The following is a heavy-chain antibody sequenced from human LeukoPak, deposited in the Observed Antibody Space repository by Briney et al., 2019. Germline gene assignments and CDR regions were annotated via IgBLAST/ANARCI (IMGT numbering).Heavy chain of an antibody. CDR1: GGSISNYY. V-gene: IGHV4-4*07. J-gene: IGHJ4*02. CDR2: IYTSGST. CDR3: ARIIAAAGSYYFDY. D-gene: IGHD6-13*01. Sequence: SETLSLTCTVSGGSISNYYWSWIRQPAGKGLEWIGRIYTSGSTNYNPSLKSRVTMSVDTSKNQFSLKLSSVTAADTAVYYCARIIAAAGSYYFDYWGQGTLVTVSS.